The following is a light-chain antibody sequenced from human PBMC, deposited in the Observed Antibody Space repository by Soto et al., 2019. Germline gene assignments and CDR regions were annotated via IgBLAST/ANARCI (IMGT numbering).Light chain of an antibody. V-gene: IGKV3-20*01. CDR1: QSVRSNF. CDR3: QRYDSFRT. Sequence: EIVLTQSPGTLSLSPGERATLSCRASQSVRSNFLAWYQQQPGQAPRLLIYGASNRATGIPDRFSGSGSGTDFTLTITRLEPEDFAMYYCQRYDSFRTFGQGTKGDIK. CDR2: GAS. J-gene: IGKJ1*01.